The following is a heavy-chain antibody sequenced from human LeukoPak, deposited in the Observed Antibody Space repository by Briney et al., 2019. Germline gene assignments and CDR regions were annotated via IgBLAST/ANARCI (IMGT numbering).Heavy chain of an antibody. CDR2: IYSGGST. V-gene: IGHV3-53*01. J-gene: IGHJ3*02. CDR1: GFTVSSNY. CDR3: ATGLSIAAAGDAFDI. Sequence: GGPLRLSCAASGFTVSSNYMSWVRQAPGKGLEWVSVIYSGGSTYYADSVKGRFTISRDNSKNTLYLQMNSLRAEDTDLYYCATGLSIAAAGDAFDIWGQGTMVTVSS. D-gene: IGHD6-13*01.